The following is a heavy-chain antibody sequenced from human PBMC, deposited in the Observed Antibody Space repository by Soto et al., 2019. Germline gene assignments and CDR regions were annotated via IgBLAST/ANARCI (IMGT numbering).Heavy chain of an antibody. CDR3: ARRYGYYFDY. D-gene: IGHD4-17*01. V-gene: IGHV4-59*08. Sequence: SETLSLSCTVSGGSISSYYWSWIRQPPGKGLEWIGYIYYSGSTNYNPSLKSRVTISVDTSKNQLSLKLSSVTAADTAVYYCARRYGYYFDYWGQGTLVTVPQ. J-gene: IGHJ4*02. CDR1: GGSISSYY. CDR2: IYYSGST.